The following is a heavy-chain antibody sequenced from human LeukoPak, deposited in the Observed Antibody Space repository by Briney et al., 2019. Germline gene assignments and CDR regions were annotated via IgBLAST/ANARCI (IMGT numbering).Heavy chain of an antibody. CDR1: GYTFTSYD. CDR3: ARDSIAVAATGLNWFDP. J-gene: IGHJ5*02. Sequence: ASVKVSCKASGYTFTSYDINWVRQATGQGLEWMGWMNPNSGNTGYAQKFQGRVTITRNTSISTAYMELSSLRSEDTAVYYCARDSIAVAATGLNWFDPWGQGTLVTVSS. V-gene: IGHV1-8*03. CDR2: MNPNSGNT. D-gene: IGHD2-15*01.